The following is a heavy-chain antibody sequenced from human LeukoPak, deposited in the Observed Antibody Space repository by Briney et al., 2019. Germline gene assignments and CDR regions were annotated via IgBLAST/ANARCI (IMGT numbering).Heavy chain of an antibody. V-gene: IGHV3-23*01. Sequence: PGGSLRLSCAASGFTFSSYGMSWVRQAPGKGLEWVSAISGSGGSTNYEDSVKGRFTVSRDNSKNTLYLQMNSLRAEDTAVYYCAKGGSAYGNFIGYWGQGTLVTVSS. CDR1: GFTFSSYG. J-gene: IGHJ4*02. CDR3: AKGGSAYGNFIGY. CDR2: ISGSGGST. D-gene: IGHD4-23*01.